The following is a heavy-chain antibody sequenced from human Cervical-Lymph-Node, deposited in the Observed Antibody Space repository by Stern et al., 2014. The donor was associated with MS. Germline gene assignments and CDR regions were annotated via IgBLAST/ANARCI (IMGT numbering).Heavy chain of an antibody. J-gene: IGHJ4*02. Sequence: MQLVQSGAEVKKPGESLKISCKLSGYSFTIYYIALVRQMPGKGLEWMGVIYPSASDTTCSPSFQGQVTISADKSITTAYLQWSSLRASDTAMYYCARHVQGFDYWGQGTLVTVSS. CDR3: ARHVQGFDY. V-gene: IGHV5-51*01. CDR1: GYSFTIYY. CDR2: IYPSASDT.